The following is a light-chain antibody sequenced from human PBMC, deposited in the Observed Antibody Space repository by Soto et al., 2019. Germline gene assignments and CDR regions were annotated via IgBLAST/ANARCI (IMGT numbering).Light chain of an antibody. CDR2: DVS. V-gene: IGLV2-14*03. CDR3: NSYTTSSTYV. Sequence: QSALTQPASVSGSPGQSIAISCTGTGGDVGAYNYVSWYQQHPGKAPKLMIYDVSNRPSGVSNRFSGSKSGNTASLTISGLQAEDEADYYCNSYTTSSTYVFGTGTKVTVL. J-gene: IGLJ1*01. CDR1: GGDVGAYNY.